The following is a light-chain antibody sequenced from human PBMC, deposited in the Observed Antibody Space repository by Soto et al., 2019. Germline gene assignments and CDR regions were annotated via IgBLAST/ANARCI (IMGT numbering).Light chain of an antibody. CDR2: AAS. V-gene: IGKV1-39*01. CDR3: QQRYSSPYT. CDR1: QFIRNY. J-gene: IGKJ2*01. Sequence: DLQMTQSPSSLSASVGERVTITCRASQFIRNYLNWYQHKPGKAPKLLIYAASTLQGGVPSRFSGSGSVTDFTRTINSLQPEDVATYCCQQRYSSPYTFGQGARLEIK.